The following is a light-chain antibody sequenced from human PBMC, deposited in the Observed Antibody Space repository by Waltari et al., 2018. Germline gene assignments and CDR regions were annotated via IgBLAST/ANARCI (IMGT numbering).Light chain of an antibody. V-gene: IGKV4-1*01. CDR3: QQYYISPWT. CDR1: QSVLYSSNNKNY. Sequence: DIVMTQSPDSLAVALGERATINCQYRQSVLYSSNNKNYLAWYQQKPGQPPKLLISWTSTRGSGVHDRFSGSGSGTDFTLTISTLQAEDVAVYYCQQYYISPWTFGQGTKVEIK. J-gene: IGKJ1*01. CDR2: WTS.